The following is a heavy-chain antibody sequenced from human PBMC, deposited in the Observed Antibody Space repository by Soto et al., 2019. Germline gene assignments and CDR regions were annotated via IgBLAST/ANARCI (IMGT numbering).Heavy chain of an antibody. CDR1: GFTFSSYA. Sequence: GGSLRLSCAASGFTFSSYAMHWVRQAPGKGLEWVAVISYDGSNKYYADSVKGRFTISRDNSKNTLYLQMNSLRAEDTAVYYGARVRHNCSGGSCYAFDIWGQGTMVTVSS. V-gene: IGHV3-30*04. CDR3: ARVRHNCSGGSCYAFDI. CDR2: ISYDGSNK. J-gene: IGHJ3*02. D-gene: IGHD2-15*01.